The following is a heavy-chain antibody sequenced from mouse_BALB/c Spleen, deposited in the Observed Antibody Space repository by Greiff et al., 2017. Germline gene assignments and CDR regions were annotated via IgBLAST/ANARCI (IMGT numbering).Heavy chain of an antibody. CDR2: ISTYYGNT. J-gene: IGHJ3*01. D-gene: IGHD1-1*01. Sequence: VKLMESGPELVRPGVSVKISCKGSGYTFTDYAMHWVKQSHAKSLEWIGVISTYYGNTNYNQKFKGKATMTVDKSSSTAYMELARLTSEDSAIYYCARGRGLRTVEAWFAYWGQGTLVTVSA. V-gene: IGHV1-67*01. CDR3: ARGRGLRTVEAWFAY. CDR1: GYTFTDYA.